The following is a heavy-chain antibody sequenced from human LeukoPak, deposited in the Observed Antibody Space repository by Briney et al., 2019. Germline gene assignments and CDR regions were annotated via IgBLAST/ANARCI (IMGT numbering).Heavy chain of an antibody. CDR3: ARRVAAIGGYFDY. D-gene: IGHD2-21*02. V-gene: IGHV5-51*03. CDR2: IYPGDSDT. CDR1: GYSFTSYW. Sequence: GESLKISCKGSGYSFTSYWIGWVRQMPGKGLEWMGIIYPGDSDTRYSPSFQGQVTISADKSISTAYLQCSSLKASDTAMYYCARRVAAIGGYFDYWGQGTLVTVSS. J-gene: IGHJ4*02.